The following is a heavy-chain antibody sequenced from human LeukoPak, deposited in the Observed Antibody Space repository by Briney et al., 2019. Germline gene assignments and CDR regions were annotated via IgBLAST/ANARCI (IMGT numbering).Heavy chain of an antibody. CDR2: TYYRSKWYN. J-gene: IGHJ4*02. CDR1: GDSVSSNSAS. Sequence: SQTLSLTCAISGDSVSSNSASFNWIRQSPSRGLEWLGRTYYRSKWYNDYAVSVKSRITINPDTSKNQFSLQLNSVTPEDTAVYYCARDRGIVVGTFDYWGQGTLVTVSS. D-gene: IGHD3-22*01. CDR3: ARDRGIVVGTFDY. V-gene: IGHV6-1*01.